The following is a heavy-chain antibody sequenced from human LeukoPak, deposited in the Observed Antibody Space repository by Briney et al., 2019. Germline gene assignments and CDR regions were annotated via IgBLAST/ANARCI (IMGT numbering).Heavy chain of an antibody. D-gene: IGHD1-26*01. CDR3: AREGYSGSYHDY. V-gene: IGHV3-30*04. J-gene: IGHJ4*02. CDR1: GFTFSTYA. CDR2: ISYDGSNK. Sequence: GGSLRLSCAASGFTFSTYAMHWVRQAPGKGLEWVAAISYDGSNKNYADSVKGRFTISRDNAKNSLYLQMNSLRAEDTAVYYCAREGYSGSYHDYWGQGTLVTVSS.